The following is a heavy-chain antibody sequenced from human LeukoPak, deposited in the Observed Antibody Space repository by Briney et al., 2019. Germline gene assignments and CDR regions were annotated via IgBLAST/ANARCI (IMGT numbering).Heavy chain of an antibody. D-gene: IGHD6-13*01. CDR2: ISAYNGNT. CDR3: ARVGYSSSWYTPYYYYYGMDV. J-gene: IGHJ6*02. Sequence: ASVKVSCKASGYTFTSYDISWVRQAPGQGLEWMGWISAYNGNTNYAQKLQGRVTMTTDTSTSTAYMELRSLRPDDTAVYYCARVGYSSSWYTPYYYYYGMDVWGQGTTVTVSS. CDR1: GYTFTSYD. V-gene: IGHV1-18*01.